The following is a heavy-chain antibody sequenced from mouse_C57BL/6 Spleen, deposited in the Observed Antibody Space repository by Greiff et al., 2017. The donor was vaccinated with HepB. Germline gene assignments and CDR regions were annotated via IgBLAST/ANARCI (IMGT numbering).Heavy chain of an antibody. Sequence: EVQLQQSGPVLVKPGASVKMSCKASGYTFTDYYMNWVKQSHGKSLEWIGVINTYNGGTSSNQKFKGKAPLTVDKSSSTAYMELNSLTSEDSAVYYFLIYYDYDRGCAYWGQGTLVTVSA. J-gene: IGHJ3*01. CDR1: GYTFTDYY. V-gene: IGHV1-19*01. CDR3: LIYYDYDRGCAY. D-gene: IGHD2-4*01. CDR2: INTYNGGT.